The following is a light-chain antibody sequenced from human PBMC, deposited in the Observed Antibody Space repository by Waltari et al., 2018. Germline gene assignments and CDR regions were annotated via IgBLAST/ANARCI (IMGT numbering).Light chain of an antibody. J-gene: IGKJ2*01. V-gene: IGKV3-11*01. CDR1: QSVGSY. CDR3: QQRSNWTPHT. CDR2: DAS. Sequence: EIVLTQSPATLSLSPGDTATLSCRASQSVGSYLAWYQQKPGQPPRLLIYDASNRATGVPARFRASGSGTYFTLTISSLEAEDFAVYFCQQRSNWTPHTFGQGARLEIK.